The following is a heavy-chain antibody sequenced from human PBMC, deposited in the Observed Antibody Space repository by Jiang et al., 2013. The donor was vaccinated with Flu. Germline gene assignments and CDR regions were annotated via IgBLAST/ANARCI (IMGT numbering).Heavy chain of an antibody. D-gene: IGHD3-22*01. CDR2: IKEDGTDE. CDR3: ARDRHYYGSRGYQVDPFDI. Sequence: VQLVESGGGLVQPGGSLRLSCAASGFTFSDYWMSWVRQAPGKGLEWVANIKEDGTDEDYVDSLKGRFAISRDNAKNSLYLQMNSLRAEDTAVYYCARDRHYYGSRGYQVDPFDIWGQGTVVTVSS. J-gene: IGHJ3*02. V-gene: IGHV3-7*01. CDR1: GFTFSDYW.